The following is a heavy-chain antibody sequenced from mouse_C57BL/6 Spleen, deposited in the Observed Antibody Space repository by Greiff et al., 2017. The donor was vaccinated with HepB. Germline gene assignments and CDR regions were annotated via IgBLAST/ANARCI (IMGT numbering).Heavy chain of an antibody. CDR2: IYPGSGSS. CDR1: GYTFTSYW. V-gene: IGHV1-55*01. J-gene: IGHJ4*01. CDR3: ARGSGYVPSYAMDY. D-gene: IGHD3-2*02. Sequence: QVQLQQPGAELVKPGASVKMSCKASGYTFTSYWITWVKQRPGQGLEWIGDIYPGSGSSNYNEKFKSKATLTVDTSSSTAYMQLSSLTSEDSAVYYCARGSGYVPSYAMDYWGQGTSVTVAS.